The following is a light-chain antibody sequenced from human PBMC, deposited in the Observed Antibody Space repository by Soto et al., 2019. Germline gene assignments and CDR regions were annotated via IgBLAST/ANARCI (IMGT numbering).Light chain of an antibody. CDR3: QQRYSTSWT. Sequence: DIQMTQSPSSLYASVGDRVTITCRASQSISSYLNWYQQKPGKAPKLLIYAASSLQSGVPSRFSGSGSGTDFTLTISSLQPEDFATYYCQQRYSTSWTFGEGTKVEIK. V-gene: IGKV1-39*01. J-gene: IGKJ1*01. CDR2: AAS. CDR1: QSISSY.